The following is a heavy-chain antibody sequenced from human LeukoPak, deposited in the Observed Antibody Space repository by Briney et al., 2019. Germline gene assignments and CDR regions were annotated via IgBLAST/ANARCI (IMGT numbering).Heavy chain of an antibody. CDR1: GGTFSSYA. J-gene: IGHJ3*02. D-gene: IGHD5-12*01. Sequence: SCKASGGTFSSYAMHWVRQAPGKGLEWVAVISYDGSNKYYADSVKGRFTISRDNSKNTLYLQMNSLRAEDTAVYYCAREDGYSGYDAFDIWGQGTMVTVSS. V-gene: IGHV3-30*04. CDR3: AREDGYSGYDAFDI. CDR2: ISYDGSNK.